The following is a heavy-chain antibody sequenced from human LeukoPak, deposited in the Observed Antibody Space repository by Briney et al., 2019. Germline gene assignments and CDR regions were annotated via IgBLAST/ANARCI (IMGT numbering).Heavy chain of an antibody. Sequence: KPSDTLSLTCTLAGDSTSTYFWSWIRQSPGKGLEWIGYIYYTGTTNYNPSLKSRVTISVDTSKYQFSLKVNPVTAADTGVYYCASKSTDHGELRFDYWGQGTLVTVSS. V-gene: IGHV4-59*01. CDR1: GDSTSTYF. CDR2: IYYTGTT. D-gene: IGHD4-17*01. J-gene: IGHJ4*02. CDR3: ASKSTDHGELRFDY.